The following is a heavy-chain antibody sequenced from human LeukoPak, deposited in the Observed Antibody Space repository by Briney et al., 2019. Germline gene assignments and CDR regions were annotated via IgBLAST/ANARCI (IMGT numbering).Heavy chain of an antibody. J-gene: IGHJ4*02. CDR1: GFTFSSYE. CDR2: ISSSGSTI. CDR3: AAQYSSSWYTYPSDY. Sequence: GGSLRLSCAASGFTFSSYEMNWVRQAPGKGLEWVSYISSSGSTIYYADSVKGRFTISRDNSKNTLYLQMNSLRAEDTALYYCAAQYSSSWYTYPSDYWGQGTLVTVSS. V-gene: IGHV3-48*03. D-gene: IGHD6-13*01.